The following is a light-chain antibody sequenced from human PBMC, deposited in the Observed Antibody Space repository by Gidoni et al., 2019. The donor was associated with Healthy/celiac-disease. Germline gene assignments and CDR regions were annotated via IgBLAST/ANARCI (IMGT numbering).Light chain of an antibody. CDR1: RSDGGSYHL. J-gene: IGLJ3*02. Sequence: QSALTQPASVSGSPGQSITISCTGTRSDGGSYHLVSWYQPHPGKAPTLMIYECSNRPSGFSTPFSCSKSGNPASLTISGLQAEDEADYYCCSYAGSSTWVFGGGTKLTVL. CDR2: ECS. CDR3: CSYAGSSTWV. V-gene: IGLV2-23*01.